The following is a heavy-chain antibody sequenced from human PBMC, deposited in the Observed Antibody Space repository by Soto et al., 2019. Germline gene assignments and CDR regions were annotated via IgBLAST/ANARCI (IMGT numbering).Heavy chain of an antibody. D-gene: IGHD6-6*01. J-gene: IGHJ4*02. CDR3: ASRSGQLPYYFDS. CDR1: GFTFSNYG. V-gene: IGHV1-18*03. Sequence: XSVKVSCKASGFTFSNYGITWVRQAPGQGLEWMGWISASKGNTNYAQKFQGRVTMTTDTSTSTTYMELRSLRSDDMAVYYCASRSGQLPYYFDSSGQGPQVTVSS. CDR2: ISASKGNT.